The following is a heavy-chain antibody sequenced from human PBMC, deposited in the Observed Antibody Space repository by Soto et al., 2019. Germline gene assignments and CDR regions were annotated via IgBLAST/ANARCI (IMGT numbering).Heavy chain of an antibody. CDR3: AGRNSLASVSLNFRELTNYKWIDP. J-gene: IGHJ5*02. D-gene: IGHD3-10*01. CDR2: IYYIGST. Sequence: SETLSLTRTVSGHSITNHNYYWVLFRQPTGKRLDWIASIYYIGSTYYNPSLKSRVTISVDTSNNQFSLNLNSVTASDTAVYYCAGRNSLASVSLNFRELTNYKWIDPWGPGTLVT. CDR1: GHSITNHNYY. V-gene: IGHV4-39*01.